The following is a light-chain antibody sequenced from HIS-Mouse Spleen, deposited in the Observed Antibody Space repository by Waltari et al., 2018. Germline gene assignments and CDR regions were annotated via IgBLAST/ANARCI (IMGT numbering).Light chain of an antibody. CDR2: EDS. Sequence: SYELTQPPSVSVSPGQTARITCSGDALPKKYAYWYQQKLGQAPVLVIYEDSKRPSGIPERVSGSSSGTMATLTSSGAQVEDEADYYCYSTDSSGNHRVFGGGTKLTVL. V-gene: IGLV3-10*01. CDR3: YSTDSSGNHRV. CDR1: ALPKKY. J-gene: IGLJ2*01.